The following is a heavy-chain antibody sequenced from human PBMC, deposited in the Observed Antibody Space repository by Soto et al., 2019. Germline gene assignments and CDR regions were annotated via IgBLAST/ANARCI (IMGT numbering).Heavy chain of an antibody. CDR2: ITSDTATI. Sequence: PGVSLRLPWAAAGFTFNIYSSNWVRQDPGKGLEWVSYITSDTATIHYADPVRGRFTISRDNAENSLFLQMNSLRDEDTAAYYCARSVAGHFDYWGQGALVTVSS. D-gene: IGHD6-19*01. CDR1: GFTFNIYS. CDR3: ARSVAGHFDY. J-gene: IGHJ4*02. V-gene: IGHV3-48*02.